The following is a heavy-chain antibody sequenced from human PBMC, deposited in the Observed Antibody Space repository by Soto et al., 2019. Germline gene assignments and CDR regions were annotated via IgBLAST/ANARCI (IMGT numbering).Heavy chain of an antibody. CDR1: GFTFSNSA. J-gene: IGHJ1*01. Sequence: EVHLLESGGGLVQPGGSLRLSCAASGFTFSNSAMSWVRQAPGRGLEWVSSISVSGSTTYSAGSVKGRFTISRDNSKNTLYLQLNSLRVEETAVYYCAKVXEWMXHPAEYFQHWGQGTLVTVSS. D-gene: IGHD3-3*01. V-gene: IGHV3-23*01. CDR2: ISVSGSTT. CDR3: AKVXEWMXHPAEYFQH.